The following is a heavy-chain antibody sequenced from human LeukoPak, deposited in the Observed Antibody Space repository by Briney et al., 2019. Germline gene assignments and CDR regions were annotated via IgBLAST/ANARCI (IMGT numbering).Heavy chain of an antibody. CDR3: AKDQGTGFSDFDY. Sequence: GGSLRLSCAASGFTFSNFAMSWVRQAPGKGLEWVAVISVYESHKYYADSVKGRFTLSRDNSKNTLYLQMNSLTTEDTAVYYCAKDQGTGFSDFDYWGQGTLVTVSS. D-gene: IGHD6-19*01. CDR1: GFTFSNFA. CDR2: ISVYESHK. V-gene: IGHV3-30*18. J-gene: IGHJ4*02.